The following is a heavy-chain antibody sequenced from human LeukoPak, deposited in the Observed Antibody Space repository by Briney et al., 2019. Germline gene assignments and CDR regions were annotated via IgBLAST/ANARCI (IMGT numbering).Heavy chain of an antibody. V-gene: IGHV4-31*03. J-gene: IGHJ4*02. Sequence: SETLSLTCTVSGGSISSGGYYWSWIRQHPGKGLEWIGYIYYSGSTYYNPSLKSRVTISVDTSKNQFSLKLSSVTAADTAVYYCARVGFYSQIDYWGQGTLVTVSS. CDR3: ARVGFYSQIDY. CDR1: GGSISSGGYY. D-gene: IGHD4-11*01. CDR2: IYYSGST.